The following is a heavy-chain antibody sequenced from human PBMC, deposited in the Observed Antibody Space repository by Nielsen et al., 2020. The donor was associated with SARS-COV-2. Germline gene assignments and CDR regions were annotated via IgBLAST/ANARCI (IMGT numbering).Heavy chain of an antibody. V-gene: IGHV1-8*02. CDR1: GYTFTGYY. CDR2: INPNSGNT. CDR3: ARPGKYYYGSGSSQFDY. D-gene: IGHD3-10*01. J-gene: IGHJ4*02. Sequence: ASVKVSCKASGYTFTGYYMHWVRQAPGQGLEWMGWINPNSGNTGYAQKFQGRVTMTRNTSISTAYMELSSLRSEDTAVYYCARPGKYYYGSGSSQFDYWGQGTLVTVSS.